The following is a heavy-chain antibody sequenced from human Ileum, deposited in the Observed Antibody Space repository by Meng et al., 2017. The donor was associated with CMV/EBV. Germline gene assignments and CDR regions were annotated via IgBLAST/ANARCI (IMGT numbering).Heavy chain of an antibody. J-gene: IGHJ4*02. CDR3: ARGIGHASNNTHDY. D-gene: IGHD1/OR15-1a*01. CDR2: VYYSGSA. Sequence: SETLSLTCTVSGDSIRSHYWSWIRQPPGKGLEWMGHVYYSGSATYRPSLRSRITISVDTSKNQISLNLRSVTAADTAIYFCARGIGHASNNTHDYWGQGTVVTVSS. V-gene: IGHV4-59*11. CDR1: GDSIRSHY.